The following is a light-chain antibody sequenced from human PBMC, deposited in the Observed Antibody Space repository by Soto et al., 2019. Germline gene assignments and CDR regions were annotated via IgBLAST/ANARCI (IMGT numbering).Light chain of an antibody. CDR3: HQYKTYWT. CDR1: QSISRY. J-gene: IGKJ1*01. CDR2: KAS. V-gene: IGKV1-5*03. Sequence: DIQMTQSPSSQSASVGDRVTITCRASQSISRYLNWYQQKPGKAPKLLIYKASSLQSGVPLRFSGSGSGTEFTLTISSLQPDDFATYYCHQYKTYWTFGHGTKVDIK.